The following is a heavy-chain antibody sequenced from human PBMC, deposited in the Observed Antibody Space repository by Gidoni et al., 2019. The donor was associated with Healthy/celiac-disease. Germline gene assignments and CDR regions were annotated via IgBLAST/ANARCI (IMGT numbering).Heavy chain of an antibody. D-gene: IGHD3-3*02. CDR1: GGSISSSSDY. Sequence: QLQLQESGPGLVKPSETLSLTCTVSGGSISSSSDYWGWIRQPPGKGLEWIGSIDYSGSTYYNPSLKSRVTISVDTSKNQFPLKLSSVTAADTAVYYCARDSLADYYYYGMDVWGQGTTVTVSS. V-gene: IGHV4-39*07. CDR2: IDYSGST. J-gene: IGHJ6*02. CDR3: ARDSLADYYYYGMDV.